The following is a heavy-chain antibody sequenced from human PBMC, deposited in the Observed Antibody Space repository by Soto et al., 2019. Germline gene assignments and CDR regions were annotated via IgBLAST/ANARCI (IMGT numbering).Heavy chain of an antibody. CDR3: ARSYVTSRPIDF. CDR1: GYSLTGYY. Sequence: GASVKVSCKASGYSLTGYYMHWVRRAPGQGLEWMGITNPRDGSTSYAQRFQGRVTMSSDTSTSTVYMEMSSLRSDDTAMYFCARSYVTSRPIDFWGQGTLVTVS. V-gene: IGHV1-46*01. D-gene: IGHD3-10*02. J-gene: IGHJ4*02. CDR2: TNPRDGST.